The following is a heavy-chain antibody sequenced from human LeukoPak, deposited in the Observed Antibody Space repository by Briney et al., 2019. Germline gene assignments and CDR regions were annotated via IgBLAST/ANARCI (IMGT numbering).Heavy chain of an antibody. CDR2: IYYSGST. J-gene: IGHJ3*02. CDR1: GGSISSYY. CDR3: ASSAPYCSSTSCYGGVVAFDI. D-gene: IGHD2-2*01. Sequence: SETLSLTCTVSGGSISSYYWSWIRQPPGKGLEWIGYIYYSGSTNYNPSLKSRVTISVDTPKNQFSLKLSSVTAADTAVYYCASSAPYCSSTSCYGGVVAFDIWGQGTMVTVSS. V-gene: IGHV4-59*01.